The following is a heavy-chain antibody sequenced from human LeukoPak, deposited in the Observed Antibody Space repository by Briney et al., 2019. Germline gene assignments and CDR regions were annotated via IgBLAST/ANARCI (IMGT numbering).Heavy chain of an antibody. CDR1: GGTFSSYA. Sequence: GASVKASCKASGGTFSSYAISWVRQAPGQGLEWMRGIIPIFGTANYAQKFQGRVTITADKSTSTAYMELSSLRSEDTAVYYCARGGDLWFGESTLHNWFDPWGQGTLVTVSS. J-gene: IGHJ5*02. CDR3: ARGGDLWFGESTLHNWFDP. V-gene: IGHV1-69*06. CDR2: IIPIFGTA. D-gene: IGHD3-10*01.